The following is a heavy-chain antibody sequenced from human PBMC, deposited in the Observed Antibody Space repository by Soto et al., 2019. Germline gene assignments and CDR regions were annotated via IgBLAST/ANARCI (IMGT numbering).Heavy chain of an antibody. V-gene: IGHV4-39*01. Sequence: QLQLQESGPGLVKPSETLSLTCTVSGGSISSSSYYWGWIRQPPGKGLEWSGRIYYSGSTYYNPSLKSRVTLSVDTSKNQFSLKLSSVTAADTAVYYCARPIAAAGTVWFDPWGQGTLVTVSS. CDR3: ARPIAAAGTVWFDP. CDR1: GGSISSSSYY. CDR2: IYYSGST. J-gene: IGHJ5*02. D-gene: IGHD6-13*01.